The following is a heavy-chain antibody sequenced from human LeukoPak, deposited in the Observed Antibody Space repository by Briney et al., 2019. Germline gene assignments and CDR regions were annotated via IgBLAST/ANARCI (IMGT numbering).Heavy chain of an antibody. D-gene: IGHD2-2*01. J-gene: IGHJ5*02. CDR1: GFTFSSYG. V-gene: IGHV3-30*02. Sequence: GGSLRLSCAASGFTFSSYGMHWVRQAPGKGLEWVAFIRYDGGNKYYADSVKGRFTISRDNSKNTLYLQMNSLRAEDTAVYYCAKAKGYCSSTSCYRDWFDPWGQGTLVTVSS. CDR3: AKAKGYCSSTSCYRDWFDP. CDR2: IRYDGGNK.